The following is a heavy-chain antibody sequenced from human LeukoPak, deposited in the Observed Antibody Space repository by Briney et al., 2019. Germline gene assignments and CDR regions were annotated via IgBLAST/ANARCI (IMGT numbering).Heavy chain of an antibody. V-gene: IGHV3-23*01. D-gene: IGHD3-3*01. CDR1: GFTFSSYA. CDR2: ISGSGGST. CDR3: AKEKRFLEWLFRPYYFDS. Sequence: GGSLRLSCGASGFTFSSYAMSWVRQAPGKGLEWVSGISGSGGSTYYADSVRGRFTISRDNSNNTLYLQLNNLTADDTAVYSCAKEKRFLEWLFRPYYFDSWGQGTLVTVSS. J-gene: IGHJ4*02.